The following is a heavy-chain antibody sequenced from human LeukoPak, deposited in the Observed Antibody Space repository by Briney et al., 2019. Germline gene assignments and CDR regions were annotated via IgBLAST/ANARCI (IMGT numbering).Heavy chain of an antibody. D-gene: IGHD4-17*01. CDR2: IYYSGST. V-gene: IGHV4-59*01. J-gene: IGHJ4*02. Sequence: SETLSLTCTVSGDSISSSYWSWIRQPPGKGLEWIGYIYYSGSTNYNPSLKSRVTISVDTSKNQFSLKLSSVTAADTAVYYCASARYGDYVFDYWGQGTLVTVSS. CDR1: GDSISSSY. CDR3: ASARYGDYVFDY.